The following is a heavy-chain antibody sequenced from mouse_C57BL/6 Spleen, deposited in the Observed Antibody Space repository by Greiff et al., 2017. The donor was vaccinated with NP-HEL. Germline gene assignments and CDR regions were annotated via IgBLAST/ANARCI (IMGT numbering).Heavy chain of an antibody. CDR2: IYPGSGST. V-gene: IGHV1-55*01. J-gene: IGHJ3*01. CDR3: ATMAYDYDGFAY. CDR1: GYTFTSYW. Sequence: VQLQQPGAELVKPGASVKMSCKASGYTFTSYWITWVKQRPGQGLEWIGDIYPGSGSTNYNEKFKSKATLTVDTSSSTAYMQLSSLTSEDSAVYYCATMAYDYDGFAYWGQGTLVTVSA. D-gene: IGHD2-4*01.